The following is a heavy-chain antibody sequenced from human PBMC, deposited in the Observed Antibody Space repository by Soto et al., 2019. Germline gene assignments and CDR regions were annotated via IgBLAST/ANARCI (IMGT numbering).Heavy chain of an antibody. V-gene: IGHV1-18*01. CDR3: ARGGPSIDY. CDR1: GYTFTNFG. J-gene: IGHJ4*02. Sequence: ASVKVSCKASGYTFTNFGISWVRQAPGQGLEWMGWISAYNGNTNYAQKFQGRVTMTTDTSTSTAYMEVRSLRFDDRAVDYCARGGPSIDYWGQGTLVTVSS. CDR2: ISAYNGNT. D-gene: IGHD3-16*01.